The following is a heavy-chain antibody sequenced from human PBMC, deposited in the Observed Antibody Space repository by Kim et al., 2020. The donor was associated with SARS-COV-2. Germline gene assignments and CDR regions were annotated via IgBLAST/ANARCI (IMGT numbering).Heavy chain of an antibody. Sequence: GGSLRLSCAASGFTFSSYSMNWVRQAPGKGLEWVSYISSSSSTIYYADSVKGRFTISRDNAKNSLYLQMNSLRDEDTAVYYCASAIEKKPWIQLMGEVDYWGQGTLVTVSS. J-gene: IGHJ4*02. CDR2: ISSSSSTI. D-gene: IGHD5-18*01. CDR3: ASAIEKKPWIQLMGEVDY. CDR1: GFTFSSYS. V-gene: IGHV3-48*02.